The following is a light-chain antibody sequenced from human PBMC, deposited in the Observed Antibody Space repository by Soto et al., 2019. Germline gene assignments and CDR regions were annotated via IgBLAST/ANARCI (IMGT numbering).Light chain of an antibody. Sequence: HSALTQPASVSGAPGQSITISCTGTSIDVGAYNYVSWYQQHPGKAPKLMIYEVSNRPSGVSNRFSGSKSGDTASLTISGLQAEDEADYYCSSYTTSSTYAFGTGTKLTVL. J-gene: IGLJ1*01. V-gene: IGLV2-14*01. CDR2: EVS. CDR3: SSYTTSSTYA. CDR1: SIDVGAYNY.